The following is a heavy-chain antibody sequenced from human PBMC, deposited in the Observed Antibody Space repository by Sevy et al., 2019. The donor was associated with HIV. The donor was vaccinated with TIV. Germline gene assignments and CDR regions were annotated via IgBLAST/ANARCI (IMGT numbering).Heavy chain of an antibody. CDR2: IKEDGSQK. V-gene: IGHV3-7*01. Sequence: GGSLRLSCAASGFTFNMYWMTWVRQAPGKGLEWVANIKEDGSQKNYLDSVKGRFIISRDNAMESLYLQINSLRAEDTAVYYCARYCSGGSCYSLLPLYHYGMDVWGQGTTVTVSS. J-gene: IGHJ6*02. CDR1: GFTFNMYW. D-gene: IGHD2-15*01. CDR3: ARYCSGGSCYSLLPLYHYGMDV.